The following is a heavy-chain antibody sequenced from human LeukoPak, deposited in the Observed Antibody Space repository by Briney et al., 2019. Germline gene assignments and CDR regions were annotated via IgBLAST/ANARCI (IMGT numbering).Heavy chain of an antibody. J-gene: IGHJ6*03. CDR3: ARDPYSGTYGNTYYYYMDV. V-gene: IGHV3-21*01. Sequence: GGSLRLSYEASGFSFSSYNMDWVRQTPGKGLEWISSITTSSTYTFYADSVKGRFTISRDNARNSLYLQMNSLRVEDTAVYYCARDPYSGTYGNTYYYYMDVWGKGTTVTISS. D-gene: IGHD1-26*01. CDR1: GFSFSSYN. CDR2: ITTSSTYT.